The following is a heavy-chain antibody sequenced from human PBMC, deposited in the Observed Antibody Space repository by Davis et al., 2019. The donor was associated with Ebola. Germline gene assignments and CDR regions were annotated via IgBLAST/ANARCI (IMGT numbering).Heavy chain of an antibody. CDR2: ISHSGSI. J-gene: IGHJ5*02. V-gene: IGHV4-34*01. Sequence: ESLKISCAVYGESLSGYFWSWIRQSPGKGPEWIGTISHSGSITYYNPSLKSRVTMSVDTSNNHVSLRLNSVTAADTALFYCARTALTSVSDSGLGYNYFDPWGQGTLVTVSS. D-gene: IGHD2-21*02. CDR1: GESLSGYF. CDR3: ARTALTSVSDSGLGYNYFDP.